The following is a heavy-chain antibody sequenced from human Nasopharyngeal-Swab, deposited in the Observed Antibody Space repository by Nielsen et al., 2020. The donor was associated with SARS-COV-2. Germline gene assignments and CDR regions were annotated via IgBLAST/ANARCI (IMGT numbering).Heavy chain of an antibody. J-gene: IGHJ3*02. CDR1: GGSIRSSSYY. V-gene: IGHV4-39*01. CDR2: IYYSGNT. Sequence: SETLSPTCTVSGGSIRSSSYYWGWLRQPPGKGLDWIGSIYYSGNTYYNPSLKSRVTISVDTSKNQFSLKLSSVTAADTAVYYCASAYYYDSRDAFDIWGQGTMVTVSS. D-gene: IGHD3-22*01. CDR3: ASAYYYDSRDAFDI.